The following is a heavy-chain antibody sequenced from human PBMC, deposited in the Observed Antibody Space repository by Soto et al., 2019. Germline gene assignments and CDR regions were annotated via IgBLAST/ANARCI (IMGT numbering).Heavy chain of an antibody. CDR2: VRSNAYGAAI. D-gene: IGHD2-21*01. CDR3: ARKGLDFGSEPDG. CDR1: GFRFGAYA. Sequence: GGSLGLSCTASGFRFGAYAMSWFRQAPGKGLEWVGFVRSNAYGAAIETAASVQGRFTISRDDSKSVVYLQMDSLKTEDTAMYYCARKGLDFGSEPDGWGQGTRVTVSS. V-gene: IGHV3-49*03. J-gene: IGHJ4*02.